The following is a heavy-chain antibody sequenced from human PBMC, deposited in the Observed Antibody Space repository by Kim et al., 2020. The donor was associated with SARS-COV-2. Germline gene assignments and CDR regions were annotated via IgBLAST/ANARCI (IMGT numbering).Heavy chain of an antibody. CDR3: ARDNSYGSSPFDY. CDR2: IIPIFGTA. Sequence: SVKVSCKASGGTFSSYAISWVRQAPGQGLEWMGGIIPIFGTANYAQKFQGRVTITADESTSTAYMELSSLRSEDTAVYYCARDNSYGSSPFDYWGQGTLVTVSS. CDR1: GGTFSSYA. J-gene: IGHJ4*02. V-gene: IGHV1-69*13. D-gene: IGHD5-18*01.